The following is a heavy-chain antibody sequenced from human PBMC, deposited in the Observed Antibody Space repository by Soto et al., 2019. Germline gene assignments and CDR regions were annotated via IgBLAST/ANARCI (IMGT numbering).Heavy chain of an antibody. CDR1: GFTFTTSA. D-gene: IGHD5-18*01. CDR2: IVVGSCDT. CDR3: AAVQLWLLVVWYFDL. V-gene: IGHV1-58*01. J-gene: IGHJ2*01. Sequence: QMQLVQSGPEVKKPGPSVKVSCKASGFTFTTSAVLWMRQARGQRLEWIGWIVVGSCDTNYAQKFQERVTITRDMATNTVYMELSTLRSDDTACYYCAAVQLWLLVVWYFDLWGRCTLITVSS.